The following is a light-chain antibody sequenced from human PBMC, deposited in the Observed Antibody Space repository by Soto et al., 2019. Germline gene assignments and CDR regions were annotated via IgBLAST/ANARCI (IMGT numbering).Light chain of an antibody. J-gene: IGKJ4*01. Sequence: VMTQSPSTLSVSPGERATLSCRASQNVSTNLLVWYQQHPGQAPRLLIYDASSRATGIPDRFSGGGSGTDFTLTISRLEPEDFAVYYCQQFSSYPITFGGGTKVDIK. CDR3: QQFSSYPIT. CDR1: QNVSTNL. CDR2: DAS. V-gene: IGKV3-20*01.